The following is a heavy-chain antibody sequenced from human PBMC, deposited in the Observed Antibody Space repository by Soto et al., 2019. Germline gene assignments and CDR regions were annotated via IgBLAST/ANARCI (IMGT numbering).Heavy chain of an antibody. CDR2: INHSGST. CDR3: ARIVVVTAATIYYYYGMDV. V-gene: IGHV4-34*01. Sequence: PSETLSLTCAVYGGSFSGYYWSWIRQPPGKGLEWIGEINHSGSTNYNPSLKSRVTISVDTSKNQFSLKLSSVTAADTAVYYCARIVVVTAATIYYYYGMDVWGQGTKVTVSS. CDR1: GGSFSGYY. J-gene: IGHJ6*02. D-gene: IGHD2-2*01.